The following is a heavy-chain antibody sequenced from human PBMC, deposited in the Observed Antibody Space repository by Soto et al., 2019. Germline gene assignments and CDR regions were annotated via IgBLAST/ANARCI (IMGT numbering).Heavy chain of an antibody. D-gene: IGHD3-16*01. CDR2: IYHSGRS. Sequence: SETLSLTCTVSGGSINNYYWSWIRQTPGKGLEWIANIYHSGRSNYNPSLKSRVIVSVDTPNNQFSLTLTSVTAADTAVYYCVYGGLHGRGDWLDPWGQGTPVPVAS. J-gene: IGHJ5*02. V-gene: IGHV4-59*01. CDR1: GGSINNYY. CDR3: VYGGLHGRGDWLDP.